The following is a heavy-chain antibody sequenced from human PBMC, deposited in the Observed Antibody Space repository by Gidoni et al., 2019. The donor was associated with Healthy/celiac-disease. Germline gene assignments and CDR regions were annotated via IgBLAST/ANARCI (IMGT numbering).Heavy chain of an antibody. J-gene: IGHJ6*02. CDR2: ISSSSSTI. D-gene: IGHD2-21*01. CDR3: ARDLAYCGGDCYSYGMDV. Sequence: EVQLVESGGGLVQPGGSLRLSCAASGFTFSSYSRNWVRQAPGKGMEWVSYISSSSSTIYYADSVKGRFTISRYNAKNSLYLQMNSLRDEDTAVYYCARDLAYCGGDCYSYGMDVWGQGTTVTVSS. CDR1: GFTFSSYS. V-gene: IGHV3-48*02.